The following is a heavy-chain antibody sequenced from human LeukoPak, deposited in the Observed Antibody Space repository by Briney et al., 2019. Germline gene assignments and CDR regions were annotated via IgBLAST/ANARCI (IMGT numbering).Heavy chain of an antibody. D-gene: IGHD3-3*01. CDR1: GYTFTSYG. CDR3: ARVPTYYDFWSGDFLDY. Sequence: ASVKVSCKASGYTFTSYGISWVRQAPGQGLEWRGWISAYNGNTNYAQKLQGRVTMTTDTSTSTAYMELRSLRSDDTAVYYCARVPTYYDFWSGDFLDYWGQGTLVTVSS. CDR2: ISAYNGNT. J-gene: IGHJ4*02. V-gene: IGHV1-18*01.